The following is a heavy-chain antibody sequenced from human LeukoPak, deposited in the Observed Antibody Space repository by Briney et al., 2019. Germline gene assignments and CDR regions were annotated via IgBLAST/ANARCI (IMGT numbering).Heavy chain of an antibody. CDR1: GFTFSGSA. CDR3: TRHLSYCSSTSCLMDV. D-gene: IGHD2-2*01. CDR2: IRSKANSYAT. Sequence: PGGSLRLSCAASGFTFSGSAMHWVRQASGKGLEWVGRIRSKANSYATAYAASVKGRFTISRDDSKNTAYLQMNSLKTEDTAVYYCTRHLSYCSSTSCLMDVWGKGTTVTMSS. V-gene: IGHV3-73*01. J-gene: IGHJ6*03.